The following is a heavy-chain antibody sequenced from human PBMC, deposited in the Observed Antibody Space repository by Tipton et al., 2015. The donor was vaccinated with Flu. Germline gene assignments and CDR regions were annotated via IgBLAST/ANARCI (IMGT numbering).Heavy chain of an antibody. V-gene: IGHV4-34*01. CDR2: INHSGST. D-gene: IGHD3-22*01. J-gene: IGHJ3*02. Sequence: TLSLTCAVYGGPFSGYYWSWIRQPPGKGLEWIGEINHSGSTNNNPSLKSRVTISVDTSKNQFSLKLSSVTAPDTAVYYFARAPPWNLRYYYDTHGAFDIWGQGTMVTVSS. CDR1: GGPFSGYY. CDR3: ARAPPWNLRYYYDTHGAFDI.